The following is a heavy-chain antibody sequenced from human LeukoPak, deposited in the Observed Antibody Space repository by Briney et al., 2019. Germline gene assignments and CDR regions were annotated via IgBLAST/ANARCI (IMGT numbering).Heavy chain of an antibody. CDR1: GFTFRSYE. Sequence: GGSLRLSCEDSGFTFRSYEMNWVRQAPGKGLQWVSYISSSSSTIYYADSVKGRFTISRDNAKNSLYLQMNSLRAEDTAVYYCARALWFGETFPAYWGQGTLVTVSS. V-gene: IGHV3-48*01. CDR3: ARALWFGETFPAY. D-gene: IGHD3-10*01. J-gene: IGHJ4*02. CDR2: ISSSSSTI.